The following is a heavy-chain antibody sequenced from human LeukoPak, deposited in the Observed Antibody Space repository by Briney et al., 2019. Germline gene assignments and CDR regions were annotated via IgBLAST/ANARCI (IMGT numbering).Heavy chain of an antibody. CDR3: ARGATTPWDYDY. D-gene: IGHD1-26*01. CDR2: INPSGGST. V-gene: IGHV1-46*01. Sequence: ASVKVSCKASGYTFTSYYTHRVRQAPGQGLEWMGIINPSGGSTSYAQKFQGRVTMTRDTSTSTVYMELSSLRSEDTAVYYCARGATTPWDYDYWGQGTLVTVSS. CDR1: GYTFTSYY. J-gene: IGHJ4*02.